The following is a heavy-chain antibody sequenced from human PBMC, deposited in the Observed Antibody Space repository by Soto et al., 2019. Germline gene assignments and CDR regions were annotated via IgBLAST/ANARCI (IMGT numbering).Heavy chain of an antibody. CDR2: IIPLFGTP. CDR3: ARASPVIGGGDPGYRLDSSFDS. Sequence: QVQLVQSGAEVRKPGSSLRVSCKSSGATFSTTGISWVRQAPGQGLEWMGGIIPLFGTPKYARTFQGRVAITQDESTNTVYMELNSLSPDDAAVYFCARASPVIGGGDPGYRLDSSFDSWGQGSLVIVSS. J-gene: IGHJ5*01. V-gene: IGHV1-69*01. CDR1: GATFSTTG. D-gene: IGHD2-21*02.